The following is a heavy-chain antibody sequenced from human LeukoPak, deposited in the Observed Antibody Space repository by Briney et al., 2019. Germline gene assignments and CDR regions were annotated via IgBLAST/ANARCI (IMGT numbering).Heavy chain of an antibody. J-gene: IGHJ3*02. D-gene: IGHD4-17*01. Sequence: PGRSLRLSCAASGFTFSSYAMHWVRQAPGKGLEWVAVISYDGSNKYYADSVKGRFTISRDNSKNTLYLQMNSLRAEDTAVYYCVRGNGDYPRRDALDIWGQGTLVTVSS. CDR3: VRGNGDYPRRDALDI. CDR2: ISYDGSNK. V-gene: IGHV3-30*04. CDR1: GFTFSSYA.